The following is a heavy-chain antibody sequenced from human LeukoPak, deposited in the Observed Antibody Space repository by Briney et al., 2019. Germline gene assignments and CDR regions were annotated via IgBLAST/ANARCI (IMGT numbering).Heavy chain of an antibody. CDR3: ARGFRHFDY. V-gene: IGHV4-34*01. CDR2: INHSGST. CDR1: GGSFSGYY. J-gene: IGHJ4*02. Sequence: SETLSLTCAVYGGSFSGYYWSWIRQPPGKGLEWIGEINHSGSTNYNPSLKSRVTISVDTSKNQFSLKLSSVTAADTAVYYCARGFRHFDYWGQGTLVTVSS.